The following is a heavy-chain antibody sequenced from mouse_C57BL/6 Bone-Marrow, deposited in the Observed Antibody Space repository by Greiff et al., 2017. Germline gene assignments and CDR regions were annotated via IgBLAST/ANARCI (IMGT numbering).Heavy chain of an antibody. CDR3: AKENRQLRLYLDY. V-gene: IGHV1-55*01. CDR2: IYPGSGST. CDR1: GYTFTSYW. Sequence: VQLQQPGAELVKPGASVKMSCKASGYTFTSYWITWVKQRPGQGLEWIGDIYPGSGSTNYNEKFKSKATLTVDTSSSTAYMQLSSLTSEDSAVYYCAKENRQLRLYLDYWGQGTTLTVSS. D-gene: IGHD3-2*02. J-gene: IGHJ2*01.